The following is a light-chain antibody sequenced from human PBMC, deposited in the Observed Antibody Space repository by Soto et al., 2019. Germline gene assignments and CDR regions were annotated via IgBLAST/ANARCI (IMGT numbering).Light chain of an antibody. CDR3: QQYGSSPRT. CDR1: QSVSSSY. V-gene: IGKV3-20*01. Sequence: EIVLTQYPGTLPLSQGQRPTLSCRAIQSVSSSYIAWHQHKPGQAPRLLIYGASRRATGTPDRFSGSGSGSDFTLTISRLEPEDFAVYYCQQYGSSPRTFGQGTKVDIK. CDR2: GAS. J-gene: IGKJ1*01.